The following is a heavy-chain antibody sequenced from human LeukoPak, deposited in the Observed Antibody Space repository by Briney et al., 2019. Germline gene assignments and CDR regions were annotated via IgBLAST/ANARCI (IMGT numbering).Heavy chain of an antibody. CDR2: ISWNSGSI. CDR1: GFTFDDYA. CDR3: AKDRLDIVAYLDY. Sequence: GGSLRLSCAASGFTFDDYAMHWVRQAPGKGLEWVSGISWNSGSIGYADSVKGRFTISRDNAKNSLYLQMNSLRAEDTALYYCAKDRLDIVAYLDYWGQGTLVTVSS. D-gene: IGHD5-12*01. V-gene: IGHV3-9*01. J-gene: IGHJ4*02.